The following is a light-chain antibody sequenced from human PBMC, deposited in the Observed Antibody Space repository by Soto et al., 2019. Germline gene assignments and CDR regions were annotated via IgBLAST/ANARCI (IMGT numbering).Light chain of an antibody. CDR2: GAS. Sequence: EKVMTQSPATLSMSPGARATLSCRASQSVSSFFAWYQQKPGQAPRLLIYGASTRATGIPARFSGSGSGTEFTLTISSLQSEDFAVYSCPQYSNWPSWTFGQGTTVEVK. CDR1: QSVSSF. J-gene: IGKJ1*01. CDR3: PQYSNWPSWT. V-gene: IGKV3-15*01.